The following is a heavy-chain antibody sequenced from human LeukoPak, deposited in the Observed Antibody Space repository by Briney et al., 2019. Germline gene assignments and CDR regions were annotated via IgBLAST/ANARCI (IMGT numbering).Heavy chain of an antibody. CDR1: GFTFSSFR. J-gene: IGHJ4*02. Sequence: PGGSLRLSCAASGFTFSSFRMNWVRQPPGRGLEWVSSISSSSSYIYYADSVKGRFTISRDNAKNSLYLQMNSLRAEDTAVYYCARFPSGLWGQGTLVTVSS. CDR3: ARFPSGL. V-gene: IGHV3-21*01. CDR2: ISSSSSYI. D-gene: IGHD3/OR15-3a*01.